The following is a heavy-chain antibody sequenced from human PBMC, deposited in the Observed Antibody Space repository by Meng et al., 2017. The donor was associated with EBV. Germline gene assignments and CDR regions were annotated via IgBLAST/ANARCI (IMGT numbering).Heavy chain of an antibody. CDR1: GGTFRSDA. CDR2: LITMVGAP. V-gene: IGHV1-69*01. Sequence: VRLVNAGVGGKKSGYSVKVSCSTSGGTFRSDAVSWVRQAPGQGLEWMGGLITMVGAPNYAQKFQGRVTIIADESTSTHSMELNSLRSEDTAMYYCASESGRGFTPDYWGQGTLVTVSS. J-gene: IGHJ4*02. D-gene: IGHD3-10*01. CDR3: ASESGRGFTPDY.